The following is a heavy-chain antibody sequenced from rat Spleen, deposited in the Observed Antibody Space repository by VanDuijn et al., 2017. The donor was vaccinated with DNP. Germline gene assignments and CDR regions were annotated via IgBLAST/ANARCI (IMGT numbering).Heavy chain of an antibody. CDR2: ISHDTGSS. D-gene: IGHD1-2*01. J-gene: IGHJ4*01. CDR3: TTSTITIAALYAMDV. CDR1: GVTFSDYY. V-gene: IGHV5-20*01. Sequence: EVQLVESGGGLVQPGRSLKLSCAASGVTFSDYYMAWVCQAPTKGLEWVAYISHDTGSSKYRDSVKGRFTISRDNARNSLYLQMDSLRSEDTATYYCTTSTITIAALYAMDVWGQGTSVTVSS.